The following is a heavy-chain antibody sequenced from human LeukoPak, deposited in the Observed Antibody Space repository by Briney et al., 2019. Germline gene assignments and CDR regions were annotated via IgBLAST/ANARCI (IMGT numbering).Heavy chain of an antibody. V-gene: IGHV5-51*01. J-gene: IGHJ3*02. D-gene: IGHD3-10*01. CDR1: GYSFTSYW. CDR2: IYPGDSHT. Sequence: GESLKISCKGSGYSFTSYWIAWVRQMPGKGLEWMGIIYPGDSHTTYSPSFQGQVTISADKSISTAYLQWRSLKASDTAMYYCARRSGSDALDIWGQGTMVTVSS. CDR3: ARRSGSDALDI.